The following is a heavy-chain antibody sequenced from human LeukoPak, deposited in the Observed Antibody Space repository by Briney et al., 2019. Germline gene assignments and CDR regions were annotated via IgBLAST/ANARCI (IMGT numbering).Heavy chain of an antibody. J-gene: IGHJ4*02. V-gene: IGHV3-9*01. CDR3: AKFPAQ. Sequence: GRSLRLSCAASGFTFDDYAMHWVRQAPGKGLEWVSGISWNSGSIGYADSVKGRFTISRDNSKNTLYLQMNSLRAEDTAVYYCAKFPAQWGQGTLVTVSS. CDR1: GFTFDDYA. CDR2: ISWNSGSI.